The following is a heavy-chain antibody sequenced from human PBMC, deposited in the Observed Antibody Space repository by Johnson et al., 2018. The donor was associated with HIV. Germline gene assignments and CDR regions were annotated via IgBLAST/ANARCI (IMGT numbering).Heavy chain of an antibody. Sequence: VQLVESGGGLVQPGGSLRLSCSASGFSVSSNYMTWVRQAPGKGLEWVSVIYSGGNTYYADSVKGRFSISRDNSKNTVYLQMNSLRAEDTAVYYCAKGEDGSHDAFDIWGQGTMVTVSS. CDR2: IYSGGNT. V-gene: IGHV3-66*01. CDR1: GFSVSSNY. CDR3: AKGEDGSHDAFDI. J-gene: IGHJ3*02. D-gene: IGHD1-14*01.